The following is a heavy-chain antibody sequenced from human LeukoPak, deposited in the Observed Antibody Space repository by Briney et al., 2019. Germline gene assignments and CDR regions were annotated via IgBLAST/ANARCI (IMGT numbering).Heavy chain of an antibody. V-gene: IGHV1-69*04. D-gene: IGHD1-26*01. CDR2: IIPILGIA. CDR1: GGTFSSYA. J-gene: IGHJ4*02. Sequence: ASVKVSCKASGGTFSSYAISWVRQAPGQGLEWMERIIPILGIANYAQKFQGRVTITADKSTSTAYMELSSLRSEDTAVYYCARGSRGSYYGYYFDYWGQGTLVTVSS. CDR3: ARGSRGSYYGYYFDY.